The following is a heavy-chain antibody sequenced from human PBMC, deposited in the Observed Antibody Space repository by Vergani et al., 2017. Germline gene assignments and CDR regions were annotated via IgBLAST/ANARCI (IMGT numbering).Heavy chain of an antibody. D-gene: IGHD2-21*01. CDR2: ISYDGSNK. J-gene: IGHJ6*03. Sequence: QVQLVESGGGVVQPGRSLRLSCAASGFTFSSYGMHWVRQAPGKGLEWVAVISYDGSNKDYAESVKGRFTISRDNSKNTLYLQMNSLRAEDTAVYYCAKASAYCGGDCYSDYYYYMDVWGKGTTVTVSS. V-gene: IGHV3-30*18. CDR3: AKASAYCGGDCYSDYYYYMDV. CDR1: GFTFSSYG.